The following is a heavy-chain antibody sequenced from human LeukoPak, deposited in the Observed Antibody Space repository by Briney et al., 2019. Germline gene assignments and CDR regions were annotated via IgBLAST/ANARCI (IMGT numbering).Heavy chain of an antibody. J-gene: IGHJ1*01. CDR2: IHPDGGEV. D-gene: IGHD3-22*01. CDR3: ARDRDYYDSSGYYGYFQH. V-gene: IGHV3-7*01. CDR1: GFTFSAYW. Sequence: GGSLRLSCAASGFTFSAYWMTWVRQAPGKGLEWVANIHPDGGEVHYVDSVRGRFTISRDNSKNTLYLQMNGLRAEDTAVYYCARDRDYYDSSGYYGYFQHWGQGTLVTVSS.